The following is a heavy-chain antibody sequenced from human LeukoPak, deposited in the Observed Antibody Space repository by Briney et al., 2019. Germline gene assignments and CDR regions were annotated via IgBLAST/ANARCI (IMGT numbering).Heavy chain of an antibody. J-gene: IGHJ4*02. V-gene: IGHV4-38-2*01. D-gene: IGHD6-19*01. Sequence: TSETLSLTCVVSGYSISSGCYWGWIRQPPGKGLEWIGSIYHGGSTYYNPSLESRVTISVDRSKNQFSLKLSSVTAADTAVYYCAKGGGIAVPGPFEYWGQGTLVTVSS. CDR3: AKGGGIAVPGPFEY. CDR2: IYHGGST. CDR1: GYSISSGCY.